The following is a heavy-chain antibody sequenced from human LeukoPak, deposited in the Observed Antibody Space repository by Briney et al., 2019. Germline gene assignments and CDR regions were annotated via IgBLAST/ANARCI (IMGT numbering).Heavy chain of an antibody. J-gene: IGHJ5*02. CDR2: ISSSSSYI. Sequence: GESLRLSCAASGFTFSSYSMNWVRQAPGKGLEWVPSISSSSSYIYYADSVKGRFTISRDNAKNSLYLQMNSLRVEDTAVYYCARSPARGWFDPWGQGTLVTVSS. V-gene: IGHV3-21*01. D-gene: IGHD2-2*01. CDR1: GFTFSSYS. CDR3: ARSPARGWFDP.